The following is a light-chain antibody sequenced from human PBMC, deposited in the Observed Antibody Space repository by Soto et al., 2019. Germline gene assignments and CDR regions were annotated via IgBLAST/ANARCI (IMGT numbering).Light chain of an antibody. CDR3: QQYDKWPPT. J-gene: IGKJ1*01. Sequence: EIVLTQSPGTLSLSPGERAALSFRASQSVRSNLAWYQQKPGQAPRPLIYDTSTRATGIPARFSGSGSGTEFTLTISSLQSEDFAVYHCQQYDKWPPTFGQGTKVDIK. V-gene: IGKV3-15*01. CDR2: DTS. CDR1: QSVRSN.